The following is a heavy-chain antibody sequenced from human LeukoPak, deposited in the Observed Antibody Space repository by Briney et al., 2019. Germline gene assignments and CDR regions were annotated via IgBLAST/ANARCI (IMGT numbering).Heavy chain of an antibody. CDR2: INHSGST. CDR1: GGSFSGYY. V-gene: IGHV4-34*01. J-gene: IGHJ3*02. Sequence: SSETLSLTCAVYGGSFSGYYWSWIRQPPGKGLEWIGEINHSGSTNYNPSLKSRVTISVDTSKNQFSLKLSSVTAADTAVYYCAREEGDAFNIWGQGTMVTVSS. CDR3: AREEGDAFNI.